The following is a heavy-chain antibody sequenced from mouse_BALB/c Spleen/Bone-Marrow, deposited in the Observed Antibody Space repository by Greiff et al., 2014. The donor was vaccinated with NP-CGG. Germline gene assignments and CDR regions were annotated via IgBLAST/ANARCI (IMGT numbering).Heavy chain of an antibody. J-gene: IGHJ1*01. CDR2: INPINGDT. Sequence: KPGASVKMSCKASGYTFTXYYMKXVKQXXXKXLXXXGDINPINGDTFYNQKFKGKATLTVDRSSSTAYMQLDSLTSEDSAVYYCAMGVRLYWYFDVWGAGTTVTVSS. CDR3: AMGVRLYWYFDV. D-gene: IGHD2-14*01. V-gene: IGHV1-26*01. CDR1: GYTFTXYY.